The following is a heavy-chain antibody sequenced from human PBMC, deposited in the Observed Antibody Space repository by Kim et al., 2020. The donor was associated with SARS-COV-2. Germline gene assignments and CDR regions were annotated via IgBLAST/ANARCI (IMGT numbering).Heavy chain of an antibody. V-gene: IGHV7-4-1*02. CDR3: ARDYPYCSCGSCYDGWFDP. Sequence: ASVKVSCKASGYTFTSYAMNWVRQAPGQGLEWMGWINTNTGNPTYAQGFTGRFVFSLDTSVSTAYLQISSLKAEDTAVYYCARDYPYCSCGSCYDGWFDPWGQGTLVTVSS. D-gene: IGHD2-15*01. CDR1: GYTFTSYA. CDR2: INTNTGNP. J-gene: IGHJ5*02.